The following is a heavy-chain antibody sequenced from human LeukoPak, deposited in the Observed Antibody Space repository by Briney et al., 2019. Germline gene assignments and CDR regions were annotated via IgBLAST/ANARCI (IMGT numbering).Heavy chain of an antibody. CDR1: GFTFGDYF. V-gene: IGHV3-49*04. D-gene: IGHD1-7*01. Sequence: GGSLRLSCTASGFTFGDYFMSWVRQAPGKWLEWVSFIRSKAYGGTTEYAASVKGRFTISRDDSKSIAYLQMSSLKTEDTAVYYCTRGYRSGTINPFFDYWGQGILVAVSS. J-gene: IGHJ4*02. CDR3: TRGYRSGTINPFFDY. CDR2: IRSKAYGGTT.